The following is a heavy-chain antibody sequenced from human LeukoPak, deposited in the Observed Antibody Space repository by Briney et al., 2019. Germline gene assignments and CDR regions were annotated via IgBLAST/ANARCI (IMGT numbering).Heavy chain of an antibody. D-gene: IGHD3-22*01. CDR2: INPNSGGT. Sequence: ASVKVSCKASGYTFTGYYMHWVRQAPGQGLEWMGWINPNSGGTNYAQKFQGRVTMTRDTSISTAYMELSRLRSDDTAVYYCARTYCYDSSGYYFVWGQGTLVTVSS. CDR1: GYTFTGYY. J-gene: IGHJ4*02. CDR3: ARTYCYDSSGYYFV. V-gene: IGHV1-2*02.